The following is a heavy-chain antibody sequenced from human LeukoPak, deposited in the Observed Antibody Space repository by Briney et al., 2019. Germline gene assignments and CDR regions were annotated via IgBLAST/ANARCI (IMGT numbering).Heavy chain of an antibody. CDR3: ARHEASWSVLRYLRGHAFDI. J-gene: IGHJ3*02. V-gene: IGHV4-38-2*02. CDR2: IYYSGST. CDR1: GYSISSGYY. Sequence: SETLSLTCTVSGYSISSGYYWGWIRQPPGKGLEWIGSIYYSGSTYYNPSLKSRVTISVDTSKNQFSLKLSSVTAADTAVYYCARHEASWSVLRYLRGHAFDIWGQGTMVTVSS. D-gene: IGHD3-9*01.